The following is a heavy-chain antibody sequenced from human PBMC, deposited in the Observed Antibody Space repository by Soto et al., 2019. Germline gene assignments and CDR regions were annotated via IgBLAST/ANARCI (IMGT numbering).Heavy chain of an antibody. CDR1: GFTFSSYS. D-gene: IGHD6-6*01. CDR3: ARPEYSSSSYGMDV. V-gene: IGHV3-48*02. Sequence: EVQLVESEGGLVQPWGSLRLSCAASGFTFSSYSMNWVRQAPGKGLEWVSYISSSSSTIYYADSVKGRFTISRDNAKNSLYLQMNSLRDEDTAVYYCARPEYSSSSYGMDVWGQGTTVTVSS. CDR2: ISSSSSTI. J-gene: IGHJ6*02.